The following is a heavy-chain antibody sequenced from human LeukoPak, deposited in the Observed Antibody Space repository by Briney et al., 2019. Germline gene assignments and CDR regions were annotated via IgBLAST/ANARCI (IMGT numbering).Heavy chain of an antibody. J-gene: IGHJ5*02. CDR1: DGAITGFS. CDR3: VRGPYGSGISNWFDP. CDR2: IYYSGDT. D-gene: IGHD3-10*01. V-gene: IGHV4-59*01. Sequence: NSSETLSLTCTVSDGAITGFSWSWIRQPPGKGLEWIGYIYYSGDTNYNPSLQSRVTLSVDTSKNQFSLKLTSVTAADTAVYYCVRGPYGSGISNWFDPWGQGTLVTVSS.